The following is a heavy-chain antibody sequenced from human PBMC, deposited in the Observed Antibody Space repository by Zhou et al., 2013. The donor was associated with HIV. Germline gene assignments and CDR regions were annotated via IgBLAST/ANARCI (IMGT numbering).Heavy chain of an antibody. D-gene: IGHD3-22*01. J-gene: IGHJ3*02. CDR2: FDPEDGET. V-gene: IGHV1-24*01. CDR1: GYTLTELS. Sequence: QVQLVQSGAEVKKPGASVKVSCKVSGYTLTELSMHWVRQAPGKGLEWMGGFDPEDGETIYAQKFQGRVTMTEDTSTDTAYMELSSLRSEDTAVYYCATLARVSRGYYYYVLDAFDIWGQGTMVTVSS. CDR3: ATLARVSRGYYYYVLDAFDI.